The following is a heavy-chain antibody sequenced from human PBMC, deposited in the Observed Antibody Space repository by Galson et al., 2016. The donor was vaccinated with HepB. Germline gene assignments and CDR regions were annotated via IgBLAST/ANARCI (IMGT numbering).Heavy chain of an antibody. CDR1: GSSFPSYW. V-gene: IGHV5-51*01. J-gene: IGHJ3*02. D-gene: IGHD3-10*01. Sequence: QSGAEVKKPGESLKISCEGAGSSFPSYWIGWVRQMPGKGLVWMGTIYPGDSDTRYSPSSQGKVTISADKSISAAYLQWNSLKASDTAIYYCARRSSDAFDIWGQGTMVTVSS. CDR2: IYPGDSDT. CDR3: ARRSSDAFDI.